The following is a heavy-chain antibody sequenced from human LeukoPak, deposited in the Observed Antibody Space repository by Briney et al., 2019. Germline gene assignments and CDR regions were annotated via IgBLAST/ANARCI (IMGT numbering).Heavy chain of an antibody. CDR1: GYTFTGYF. CDR2: INPGSGDT. Sequence: ASVKVSCKASGYTFTGYFMHWVRQAPGQGLEWMGWINPGSGDTKYAQKFQGRVTMTRDTSISTAYMELSRLRSDDTAVYYCALYSSGWPDYWGQGTLVTVSS. D-gene: IGHD6-19*01. J-gene: IGHJ4*02. V-gene: IGHV1-2*02. CDR3: ALYSSGWPDY.